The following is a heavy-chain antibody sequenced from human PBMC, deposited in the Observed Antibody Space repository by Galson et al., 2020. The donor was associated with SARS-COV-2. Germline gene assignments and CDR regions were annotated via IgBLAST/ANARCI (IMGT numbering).Heavy chain of an antibody. CDR2: IHYSGGRT. Sequence: SETLSLTCTVSGGSISSSDRYWGWIRQPPGQGLEWIASIHYSGGRTYNTLSHKSRVTILVHTSKNQFSLGLTSVTAADTAVYYCAGDSHRGVGGCRPYDIWGRGTMVTVSS. D-gene: IGHD2-15*01. CDR1: GGSISSSDRY. CDR3: AGDSHRGVGGCRPYDI. V-gene: IGHV4-39*07. J-gene: IGHJ3*02.